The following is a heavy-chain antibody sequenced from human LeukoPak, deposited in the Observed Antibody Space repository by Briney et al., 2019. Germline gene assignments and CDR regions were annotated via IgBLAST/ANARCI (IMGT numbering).Heavy chain of an antibody. CDR3: ARASGTPNTIFGVVIPNWFDP. CDR1: GGSISSYY. CDR2: IYYSGST. Sequence: PSETLSLTCTVSGGSISSYYWSWIRQPPGKGLEWIGYIYYSGSTNYNPSLKSRVTISVDTSKNQFSLKLSSVTAADTAVYYCARASGTPNTIFGVVIPNWFDPWGQGTLVTVSS. J-gene: IGHJ5*02. V-gene: IGHV4-59*01. D-gene: IGHD3-3*01.